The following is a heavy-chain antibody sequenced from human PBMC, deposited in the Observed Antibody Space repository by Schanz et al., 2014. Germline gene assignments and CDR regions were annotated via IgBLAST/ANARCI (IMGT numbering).Heavy chain of an antibody. CDR3: ARGPLGTSP. D-gene: IGHD5-12*01. Sequence: QVQLVQSGAEVKKPGASVKVSCKASGYTFTSYSMHWVRQAPGQGLEWMGMINPSGGSTTYAQKFQGRVTITADRSTSTAYMELSSLRSEDTAVYYCARGPLGTSPWGQGTLGTVSS. J-gene: IGHJ5*02. V-gene: IGHV1-46*01. CDR2: INPSGGST. CDR1: GYTFTSYS.